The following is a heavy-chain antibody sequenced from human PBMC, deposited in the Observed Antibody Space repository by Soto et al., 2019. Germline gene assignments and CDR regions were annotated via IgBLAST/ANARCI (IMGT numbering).Heavy chain of an antibody. CDR3: GSVRPSGYVLS. V-gene: IGHV4-59*01. CDR2: VYFSGNT. D-gene: IGHD6-25*01. CDR1: GGSLSSYY. Sequence: SETLSLTCTVSGGSLSSYYWTWIRQSPGKGLEWIGYVYFSGNTNYNPSLKSRVTISIDASKNQFSLRLASVTAADTAFYYCGSVRPSGYVLSWGQGTLVTVS. J-gene: IGHJ5*02.